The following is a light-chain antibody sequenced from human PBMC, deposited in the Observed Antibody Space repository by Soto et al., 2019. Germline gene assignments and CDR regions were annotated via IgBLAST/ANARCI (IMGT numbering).Light chain of an antibody. CDR1: QSVTGSY. V-gene: IGKV3-20*01. CDR3: QQYANSPRT. CDR2: EAS. J-gene: IGKJ1*01. Sequence: EIVLTQSPGTLSLSPGERGSVSCRASQSVTGSYLAWYQQKPGQAPRLLIYEASSRATGIPDRFSGSGSGTDLTLTISRPEPEDFAVYYCQQYANSPRTFGQGTKVEIK.